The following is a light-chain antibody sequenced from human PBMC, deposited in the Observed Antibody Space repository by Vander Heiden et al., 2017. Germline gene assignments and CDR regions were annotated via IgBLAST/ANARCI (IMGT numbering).Light chain of an antibody. Sequence: ATQMTQSPSSLSSSVADRAIIPCRASQAIRNDLGWYQQKPGKAPNLLIYSASTLQRGVPSRFGGSGSGTAFTLTINSLQPEDFATYYCLQDHTFPWTFGQGTTVEIK. CDR1: QAIRND. J-gene: IGKJ1*01. V-gene: IGKV1-6*01. CDR2: SAS. CDR3: LQDHTFPWT.